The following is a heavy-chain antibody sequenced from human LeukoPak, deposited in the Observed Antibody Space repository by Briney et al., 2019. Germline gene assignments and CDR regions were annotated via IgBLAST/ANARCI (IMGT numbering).Heavy chain of an antibody. CDR2: INPSGGST. CDR1: GYTFTSYY. D-gene: IGHD1-20*01. Sequence: ASVKVSCKASGYTFTSYYMHWVRQAPGQGLEWMGIINPSGGSTSYAQKFRGRVTMTRDTSTSTVYMELSSLRSEDTAVYYCARDVNLITGTTCYGMDVWGQGTTVTVSS. J-gene: IGHJ6*02. V-gene: IGHV1-46*01. CDR3: ARDVNLITGTTCYGMDV.